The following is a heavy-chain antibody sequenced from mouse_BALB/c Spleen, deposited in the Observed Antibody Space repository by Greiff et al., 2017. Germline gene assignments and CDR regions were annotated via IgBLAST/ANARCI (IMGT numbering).Heavy chain of an antibody. CDR3: ARNIEGYYFDY. Sequence: EVKLVESGGGLVQPGGSLRLSCATSGFTFTDYYMSWVRQPPGKALEWLGFIRNKANGYTTEYSATVKGRFTISRDNSQSILYLQMNTLRAEDRATYYCARNIEGYYFDYWGQGTTLTVSS. D-gene: IGHD3-3*01. CDR2: IRNKANGYTT. CDR1: GFTFTDYY. J-gene: IGHJ2*01. V-gene: IGHV7-3*02.